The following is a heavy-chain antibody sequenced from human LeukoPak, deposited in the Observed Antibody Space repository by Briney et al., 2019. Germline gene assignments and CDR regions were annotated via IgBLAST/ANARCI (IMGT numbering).Heavy chain of an antibody. D-gene: IGHD3-10*01. J-gene: IGHJ4*02. V-gene: IGHV4-59*12. Sequence: SETLSLTCTVSGGSISSYYWSWIRQPPGKGLEWIGYIYYSGSTNYNPSLKSRVTISVDTSKNQLSLKLSSVTAADTAVYYCARGLPYYYGSGSYYTSDWGQGTLVTVSS. CDR2: IYYSGST. CDR3: ARGLPYYYGSGSYYTSD. CDR1: GGSISSYY.